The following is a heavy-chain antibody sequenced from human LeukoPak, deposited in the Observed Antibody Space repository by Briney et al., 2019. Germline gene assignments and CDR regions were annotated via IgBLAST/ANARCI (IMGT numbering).Heavy chain of an antibody. Sequence: ASVKVSCKASGYTFTSYLLHWVRQAPGQGLEWMGAIDPSGGSTTYAQMFQDRVTMTRDTSTTTVYMELSSLRSEDTAVYYCARETYNYGKSFDYWGQETLVTVSS. D-gene: IGHD5-18*01. V-gene: IGHV1-46*01. CDR1: GYTFTSYL. J-gene: IGHJ4*02. CDR2: IDPSGGST. CDR3: ARETYNYGKSFDY.